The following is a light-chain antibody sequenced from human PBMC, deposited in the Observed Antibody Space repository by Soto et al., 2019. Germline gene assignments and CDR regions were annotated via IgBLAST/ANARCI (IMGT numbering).Light chain of an antibody. J-gene: IGKJ2*01. CDR3: QHYGTTVYT. Sequence: DIVLTQSPGTLSLSPGERATLSCRASQSVGSNYLAWYQQKPGQAPRLLIYAAFSRATGIPDRFSGSGSGTDFTLTITRLEPEDFEVYYCQHYGTTVYTFGQGTKLEIK. CDR2: AAF. V-gene: IGKV3-20*01. CDR1: QSVGSNY.